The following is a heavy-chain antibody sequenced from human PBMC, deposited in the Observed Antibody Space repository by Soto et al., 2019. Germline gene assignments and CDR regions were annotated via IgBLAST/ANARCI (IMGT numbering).Heavy chain of an antibody. D-gene: IGHD3-22*01. CDR2: INPNRGGT. CDR3: ARAGVPYYYDSSGYYPFDY. J-gene: IGHJ4*02. Sequence: ASVKVSCKASGYTFTGYYMHWVRQAPGQGLGWMGWINPNRGGTNYAQKFQGWVTMTRDTSISTAYRELSRLRSDDTAVYYCARAGVPYYYDSSGYYPFDYWGQGTLVTVSS. V-gene: IGHV1-2*04. CDR1: GYTFTGYY.